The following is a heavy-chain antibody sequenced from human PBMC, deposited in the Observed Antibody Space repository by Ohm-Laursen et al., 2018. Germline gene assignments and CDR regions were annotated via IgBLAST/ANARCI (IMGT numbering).Heavy chain of an antibody. CDR3: ASSQSSSWYHAFDA. V-gene: IGHV4-4*08. CDR2: FYHSGGT. D-gene: IGHD6-13*01. J-gene: IGHJ3*01. Sequence: SETLSLTCSVSGASISSYYWTWIRQPPGKGLEWIGHFYHSGGTNNNPSFKSRVTISIDTSKNQVSLNLNSVTAADTAVYYCASSQSSSWYHAFDAWGQGTVVTVSS. CDR1: GASISSYY.